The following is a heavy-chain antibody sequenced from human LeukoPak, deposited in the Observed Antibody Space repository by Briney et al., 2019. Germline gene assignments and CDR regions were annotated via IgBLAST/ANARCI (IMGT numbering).Heavy chain of an antibody. J-gene: IGHJ5*02. CDR1: GFTFSSYG. D-gene: IGHD5-24*01. CDR2: ISYDGSNK. CDR3: AKDSRDGHH. V-gene: IGHV3-30*18. Sequence: GGSLRLSCAASGFTFSSYGMHWVRQAPGKGLEWVAVISYDGSNKYYADSVKGRFTISRDNSKNTLYLQMNSPRAEDTAVYYCAKDSRDGHHWGQGTLVTVSS.